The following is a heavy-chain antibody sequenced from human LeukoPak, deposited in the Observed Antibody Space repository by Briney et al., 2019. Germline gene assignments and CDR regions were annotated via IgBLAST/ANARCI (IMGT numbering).Heavy chain of an antibody. CDR2: IIPIFGIA. CDR3: ARAGAGYSSGWAYYYYGMDV. Sequence: SVKVSCKASGGTFSSYAISWVRQAPGQGLEWMGRIIPIFGIANYAQKFQGRVTITADKSTSTAYMELSSLRSEDTAVYYCARAGAGYSSGWAYYYYGMDVWGKGTTVTVSS. D-gene: IGHD6-19*01. CDR1: GGTFSSYA. V-gene: IGHV1-69*04. J-gene: IGHJ6*04.